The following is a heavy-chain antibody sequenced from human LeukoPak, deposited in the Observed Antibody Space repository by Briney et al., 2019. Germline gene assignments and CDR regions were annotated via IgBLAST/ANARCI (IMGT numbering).Heavy chain of an antibody. CDR1: GGSISSGSYY. CDR3: AKSSGRVYAEYYFDY. J-gene: IGHJ4*02. V-gene: IGHV4-61*02. D-gene: IGHD3-10*01. CDR2: IYTSGST. Sequence: SETLSLTCTVSGGSISSGSYYWRWIRQPAGKGLERIGRIYTSGSTNYNPSLKSRVTISVDTSKNQFSLKLSSVTAADTAVYYCAKSSGRVYAEYYFDYWDQGTLVTVSS.